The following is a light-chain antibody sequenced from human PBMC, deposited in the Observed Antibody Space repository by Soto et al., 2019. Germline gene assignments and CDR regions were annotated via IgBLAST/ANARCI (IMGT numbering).Light chain of an antibody. CDR2: GAS. CDR1: QSVGNNY. V-gene: IGKV3-20*01. Sequence: EIVLTQSPGTLSLSPGERATLSCRASQSVGNNYLAWYQQKPGQAPRLLIHGASSRPTGIPDRFSGSGSGTDFTLTISRLEPEDFAVYSCQQYANPPITFGQGTRLEIK. CDR3: QQYANPPIT. J-gene: IGKJ5*01.